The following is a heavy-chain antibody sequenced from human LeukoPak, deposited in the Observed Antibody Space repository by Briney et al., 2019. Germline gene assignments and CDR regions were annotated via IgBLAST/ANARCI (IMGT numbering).Heavy chain of an antibody. J-gene: IGHJ5*02. Sequence: SETLSLTCTVSGGSISSHYWSWIRQPPGKGLEWIGYIYYSGSTNYNPSLKSRVTISVDTSKNQFSLKLTSVTAADTAVYFCARQGTMTRGGYWLDPWGQGSLVTVSS. CDR2: IYYSGST. V-gene: IGHV4-59*08. CDR1: GGSISSHY. D-gene: IGHD3-10*01. CDR3: ARQGTMTRGGYWLDP.